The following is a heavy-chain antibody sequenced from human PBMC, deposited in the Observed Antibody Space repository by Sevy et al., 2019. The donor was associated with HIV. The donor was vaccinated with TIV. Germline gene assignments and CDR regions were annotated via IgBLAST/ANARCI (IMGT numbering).Heavy chain of an antibody. V-gene: IGHV3-74*01. J-gene: IGHJ4*02. Sequence: GGSLRLSCEASGFDFSSHWMQWVRQAPGKGRVWVSRMNTDGNSTNYADSVKGRFTISRDNAKNTLYLEMNNLRDEDTALYYCATPRFDFWGPGTLVTVSS. CDR3: ATPRFDF. CDR2: MNTDGNST. CDR1: GFDFSSHW.